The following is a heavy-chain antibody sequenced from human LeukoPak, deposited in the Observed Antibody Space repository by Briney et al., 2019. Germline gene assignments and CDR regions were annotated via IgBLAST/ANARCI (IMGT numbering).Heavy chain of an antibody. D-gene: IGHD5-24*01. CDR1: GGTFSSNA. Sequence: ASVTVTCKASGGTFSSNAISWVRQAPGQGLEWMGIIIPSFGTANYAQKFQGRVTITTDESTSTAYIELSSLRSEDTAAYYCARDRDGYIYFDYWGQGTLVTVSS. J-gene: IGHJ4*02. V-gene: IGHV1-69*05. CDR2: IIPSFGTA. CDR3: ARDRDGYIYFDY.